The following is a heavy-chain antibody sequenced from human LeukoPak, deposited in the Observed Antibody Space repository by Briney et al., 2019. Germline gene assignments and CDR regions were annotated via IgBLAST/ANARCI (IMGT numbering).Heavy chain of an antibody. CDR3: ARDRGGYSGYDYFDY. Sequence: PGGSLRLSCAASGFTFSSYWMHWVRQAPGKGLVWVSRINSDGSSTSYADSVKGRFTISRDNAKNTLYLQMNSLRAEDTAVYYCARDRGGYSGYDYFDYWGQGTLVTVPS. J-gene: IGHJ4*02. CDR1: GFTFSSYW. D-gene: IGHD5-12*01. V-gene: IGHV3-74*01. CDR2: INSDGSST.